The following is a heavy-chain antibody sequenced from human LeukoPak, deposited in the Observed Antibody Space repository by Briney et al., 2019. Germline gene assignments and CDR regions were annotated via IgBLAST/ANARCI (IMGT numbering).Heavy chain of an antibody. CDR1: GGSFSGYY. CDR3: ARRRIDWLFDY. Sequence: SETLSLTCAVYGGSFSGYYWSWIRQPPGKGLEWIGEIHHSGSTNYNPSPKSRVTMSADKSKNQFSLKVSSVTAADTAVYFCARRRIDWLFDYWGQGTLVTVSS. CDR2: IHHSGST. D-gene: IGHD3-9*01. J-gene: IGHJ4*02. V-gene: IGHV4-34*01.